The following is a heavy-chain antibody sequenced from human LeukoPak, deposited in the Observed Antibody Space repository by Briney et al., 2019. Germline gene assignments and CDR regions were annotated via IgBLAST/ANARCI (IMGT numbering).Heavy chain of an antibody. V-gene: IGHV3-48*01. CDR2: ISSSSSTI. Sequence: GGSLRLSCAASGITFSSHSMNWVRQAPGKGLEWVSYISSSSSTIYYADSVKGRFTISRDNAKNSLYLQMNSLRAEDTAVYFCVSGKDSGYWGQGTLVAVSS. D-gene: IGHD6-25*01. CDR3: VSGKDSGY. CDR1: GITFSSHS. J-gene: IGHJ4*02.